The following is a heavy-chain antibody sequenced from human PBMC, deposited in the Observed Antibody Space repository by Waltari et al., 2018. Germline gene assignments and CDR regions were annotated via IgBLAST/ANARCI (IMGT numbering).Heavy chain of an antibody. CDR2: INHSGST. Sequence: QVRLQQWGAGLLKPSETLSLTCAVYGGSFSGYYWSWIRQPPGKGLEWIGEINHSGSTNYNPSLKSRVTISVDTSKNQFSLKLSSVTAADTAVYYCARGEVGITMVRGVTYGMDVWGQGTTVTVSS. D-gene: IGHD3-10*01. V-gene: IGHV4-34*01. CDR1: GGSFSGYY. CDR3: ARGEVGITMVRGVTYGMDV. J-gene: IGHJ6*02.